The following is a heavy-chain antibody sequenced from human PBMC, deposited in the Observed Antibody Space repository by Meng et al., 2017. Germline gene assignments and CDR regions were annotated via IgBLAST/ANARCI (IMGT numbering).Heavy chain of an antibody. CDR2: IWYDGSNK. CDR1: GFTFSSYC. V-gene: IGHV3-33*01. D-gene: IGHD4-17*01. CDR3: ARGRKGGTVTTLRSKQGWFDP. J-gene: IGHJ5*02. Sequence: GGSLRLSCAASGFTFSSYCMHWVRQAPGKGLEWVAVIWYDGSNKYYADSVKGRFPISRDNSKNTLYLQMNSLRAEDTAVYYCARGRKGGTVTTLRSKQGWFDPWGQGTLVTVSS.